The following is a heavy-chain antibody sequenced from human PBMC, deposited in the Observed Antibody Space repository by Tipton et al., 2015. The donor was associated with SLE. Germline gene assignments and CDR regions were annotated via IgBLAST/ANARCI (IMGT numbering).Heavy chain of an antibody. D-gene: IGHD3-3*01. V-gene: IGHV1-2*02. J-gene: IGHJ5*02. CDR2: INPNSGGT. CDR1: GYTFTGYY. CDR3: ASWSPLFGGRRAAFDP. Sequence: QLVQSGAEVKKPGASVKVSCKASGYTFTGYYMHWVRQAPGQGLEWMGWINPNSGGTNYAQKFQGRVTMTRDTSISTAYMELRSLRSDDTAVYYCASWSPLFGGRRAAFDPWGQGTLVTVSS.